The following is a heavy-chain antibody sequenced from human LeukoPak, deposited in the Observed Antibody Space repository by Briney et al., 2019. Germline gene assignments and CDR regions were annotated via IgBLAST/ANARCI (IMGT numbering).Heavy chain of an antibody. CDR1: GGSFSGYY. CDR2: INHSGST. CDR3: ARGLGVVVPAAAYYFDY. J-gene: IGHJ4*02. V-gene: IGHV4-34*01. Sequence: SETLSLTCAVYGGSFSGYYWSWIRQPPGKGLEWIGEINHSGSTNYNPSLKSRVTISVDTSKNQYSLKVSSVTAADTAVYYCARGLGVVVPAAAYYFDYWGQGTLVTVSS. D-gene: IGHD2-2*01.